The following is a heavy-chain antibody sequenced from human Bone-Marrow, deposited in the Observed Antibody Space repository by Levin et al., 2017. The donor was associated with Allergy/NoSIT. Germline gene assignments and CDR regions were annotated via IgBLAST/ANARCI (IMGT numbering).Heavy chain of an antibody. CDR2: ISSDGGNK. CDR1: GFSFSSYA. V-gene: IGHV3-30-3*01. J-gene: IGHJ4*02. Sequence: GESLKISCGASGFSFSSYAMHWVRQAPGKGLEWVALISSDGGNKYYADSVKGRFTISRDNSKNTLYLQMNSLLPDDTAVYSCARDLYTSGWWAIEYWGQGSLVTVSS. CDR3: ARDLYTSGWWAIEY. D-gene: IGHD6-19*01.